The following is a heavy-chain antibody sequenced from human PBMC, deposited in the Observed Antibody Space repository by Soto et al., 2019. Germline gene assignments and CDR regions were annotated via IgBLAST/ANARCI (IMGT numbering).Heavy chain of an antibody. D-gene: IGHD6-19*01. Sequence: QVQLVESGGGVVQPGRSLRLSCAASGFTFSNYGMHWVRQAPGKGLEWVAVIWDDGNNKYYADSVKGRFTISRDNSKNTLYLQMKSLRVEDTAVYYCECDVLGDSSGCSDYWGQGTLVTVSS. CDR3: ECDVLGDSSGCSDY. CDR1: GFTFSNYG. V-gene: IGHV3-33*01. CDR2: IWDDGNNK. J-gene: IGHJ4*02.